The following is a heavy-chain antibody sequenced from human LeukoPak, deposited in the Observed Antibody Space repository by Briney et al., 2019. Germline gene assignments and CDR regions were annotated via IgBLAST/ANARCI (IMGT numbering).Heavy chain of an antibody. J-gene: IGHJ4*02. V-gene: IGHV4-30-2*01. CDR2: IYHSGST. Sequence: PSETLSLTCTVSGGSISSGGYYWSWIRQPPGKGLEWIGYIYHSGSTYYNPSLKSRVTISVDRSKNQFSLKLSSVTAADTAVYYCARDTYYYDSSGYSWGQGTLVTVSS. CDR1: GGSISSGGYY. CDR3: ARDTYYYDSSGYS. D-gene: IGHD3-22*01.